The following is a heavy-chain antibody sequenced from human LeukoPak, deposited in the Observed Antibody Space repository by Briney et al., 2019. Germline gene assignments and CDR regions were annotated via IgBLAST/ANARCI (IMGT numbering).Heavy chain of an antibody. V-gene: IGHV6-1*01. Sequence: SQTLSLTCAISGDSVSSNIAAWNWIRQSPSRGLEWLGRTYYRSKWYNDYAVSVKSRITINPDTSKSQFSLQLNSVTPEDTAVYYCARGSIYYGSGRPLDYWGQGTLVTVSS. CDR2: TYYRSKWYN. CDR3: ARGSIYYGSGRPLDY. D-gene: IGHD3-10*01. J-gene: IGHJ4*02. CDR1: GDSVSSNIAA.